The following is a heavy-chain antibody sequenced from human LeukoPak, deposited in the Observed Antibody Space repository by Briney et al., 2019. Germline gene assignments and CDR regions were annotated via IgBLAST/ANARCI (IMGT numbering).Heavy chain of an antibody. CDR1: GFTFSSYA. CDR3: ARDSGSYGSGTLFDY. V-gene: IGHV3-74*01. J-gene: IGHJ4*02. D-gene: IGHD3-10*01. Sequence: GGSLRLSCAASGFTFSSYAMSWVRQAPGKGLVWVSHINSDGSITSYADSVKGRFTISRDNAKNTLYLQMNSLRAEDTAVYYCARDSGSYGSGTLFDYWGQGTLVTVSS. CDR2: INSDGSIT.